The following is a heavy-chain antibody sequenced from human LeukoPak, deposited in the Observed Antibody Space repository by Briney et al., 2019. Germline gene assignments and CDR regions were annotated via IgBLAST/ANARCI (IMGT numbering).Heavy chain of an antibody. D-gene: IGHD1-26*01. V-gene: IGHV1-2*02. CDR3: ARRQWELRGVEA. Sequence: ASVKVSCKASGYTFTGYYMHWVRQAPGQGLEWMGWINPNSGGTNYAQKSQGRVTITRDTTTSTAYIEMRRLRSAAPAVFSSARRQWELRGVEAWGQGSLVTVSS. CDR1: GYTFTGYY. J-gene: IGHJ5*02. CDR2: INPNSGGT.